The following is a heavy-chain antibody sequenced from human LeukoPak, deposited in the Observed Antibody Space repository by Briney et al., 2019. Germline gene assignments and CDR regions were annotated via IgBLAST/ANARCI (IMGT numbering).Heavy chain of an antibody. CDR1: GGSISSYY. J-gene: IGHJ6*03. V-gene: IGHV4-4*07. CDR3: ARETLPWEPPPYYYYMDV. CDR2: IYTSGST. Sequence: PSETLSLTCTVSGGSISSYYWSWIRQPAGKGLEWIGRIYTSGSTNYNPSLKSRVTMSVDTSKNQFSLKLSSVTAADTAVYYCARETLPWEPPPYYYYMDVWGKGTTVTVSS. D-gene: IGHD1-14*01.